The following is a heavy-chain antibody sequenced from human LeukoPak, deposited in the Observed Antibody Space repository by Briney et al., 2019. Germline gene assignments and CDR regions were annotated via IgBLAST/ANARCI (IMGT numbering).Heavy chain of an antibody. CDR3: ARDFEGLYDFWSGYSSRAFDI. CDR2: IIPIFGTA. V-gene: IGHV1-69*05. CDR1: GGTFSSYA. J-gene: IGHJ3*02. Sequence: ASVKVSCKASGGTFSSYAINWVRQAPGQGLEWMGGIIPIFGTANYAQKFQGRVTITTDESTSTAYMELSSLRSEDTAVYYCARDFEGLYDFWSGYSSRAFDIWGQGTMVTVSS. D-gene: IGHD3-3*01.